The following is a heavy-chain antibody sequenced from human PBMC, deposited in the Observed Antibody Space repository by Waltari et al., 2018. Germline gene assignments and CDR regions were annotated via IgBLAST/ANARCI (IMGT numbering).Heavy chain of an antibody. Sequence: QVQLQESGPGLVKPSETLSLTCTVSGGSISSYYWSWIRQPPGKGLEWIGYIYYSWSTNYNPSLKSRVTISVDTSKNQFSLKLSSVTAADTAVYYCARGAPGNKFDYWGQGTLVTVSS. CDR3: ARGAPGNKFDY. V-gene: IGHV4-59*01. CDR2: IYYSWST. CDR1: GGSISSYY. J-gene: IGHJ4*02.